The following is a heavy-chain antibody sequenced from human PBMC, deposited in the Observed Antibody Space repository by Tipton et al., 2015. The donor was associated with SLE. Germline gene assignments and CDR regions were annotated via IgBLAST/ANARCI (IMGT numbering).Heavy chain of an antibody. CDR3: ARGWYSRNWEWWFDP. Sequence: TLSLTCTVSGGSISSYYWSWIRQPPGKGLEWIGYVFYSGSTSYNPSLKSRATISLDTSKNQFSLKLTSVTAADTAVYYCARGWYSRNWEWWFDPWGQGTLVTVSS. D-gene: IGHD6-13*01. V-gene: IGHV4-59*01. CDR2: VFYSGST. CDR1: GGSISSYY. J-gene: IGHJ5*02.